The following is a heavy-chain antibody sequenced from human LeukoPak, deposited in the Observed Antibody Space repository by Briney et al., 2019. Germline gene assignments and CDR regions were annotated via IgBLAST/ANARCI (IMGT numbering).Heavy chain of an antibody. Sequence: GGSLRLSCAVSGFTFNMYWMSWVRQAPGKGLEWVAYIKQGGSEKYYVDSVKGRFTVSRDSTKKLLYLQMNSLRAEDTAVYYCARGGFGGLAFDYWGQGALVTVSS. CDR2: IKQGGSEK. CDR3: ARGGFGGLAFDY. V-gene: IGHV3-7*01. D-gene: IGHD2-15*01. J-gene: IGHJ4*02. CDR1: GFTFNMYW.